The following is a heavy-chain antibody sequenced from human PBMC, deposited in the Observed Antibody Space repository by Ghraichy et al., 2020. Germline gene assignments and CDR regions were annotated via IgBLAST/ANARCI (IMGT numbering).Heavy chain of an antibody. Sequence: GSLRLSCAASGFTFSSYSMNWVRQAPGKGLEWVSSISSSGSYIYYADSVKGRFTISRDNAKNSLYLQMNSLRAEDTAVYYCARVMDSSGYKDAFDIWGQGTMVTVSS. V-gene: IGHV3-21*01. CDR2: ISSSGSYI. D-gene: IGHD3-22*01. J-gene: IGHJ3*02. CDR1: GFTFSSYS. CDR3: ARVMDSSGYKDAFDI.